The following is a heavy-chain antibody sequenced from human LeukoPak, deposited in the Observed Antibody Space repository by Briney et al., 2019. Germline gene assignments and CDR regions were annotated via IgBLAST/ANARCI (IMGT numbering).Heavy chain of an antibody. CDR3: ARGPIQLWIHNAMDV. CDR2: IRSKAYRGTT. Sequence: PGRSLRLSCTGSGFTFGDHAMSWVRQAPGKGPEWVGFIRSKAYRGTTEYAASVKGRFTISRDDSASIAYLQMSSLRTEDTAVYYCARGPIQLWIHNAMDVWGQGTTVTVSS. CDR1: GFTFGDHA. J-gene: IGHJ6*02. V-gene: IGHV3-49*04. D-gene: IGHD5-18*01.